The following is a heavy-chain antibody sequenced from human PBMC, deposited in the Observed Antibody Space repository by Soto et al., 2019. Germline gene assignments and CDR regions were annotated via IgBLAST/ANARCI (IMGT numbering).Heavy chain of an antibody. CDR2: ISGGGDTT. CDR3: AKGRGGSGSLTPRVDF. Sequence: EVQLLESGGGLVQPGGSPRLSCAASGFTFNNYAMTWVRQAPGKGLEWVPAISGGGDTTSYADSVKGRFTVSRDGSKNTLYLQMSSLRAEDTALYYCAKGRGGSGSLTPRVDFWGQGTLVTVSS. CDR1: GFTFNNYA. J-gene: IGHJ4*02. D-gene: IGHD3-10*01. V-gene: IGHV3-23*01.